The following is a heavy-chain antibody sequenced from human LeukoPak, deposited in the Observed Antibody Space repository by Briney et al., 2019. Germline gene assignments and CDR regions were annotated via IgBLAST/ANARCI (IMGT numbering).Heavy chain of an antibody. CDR3: ARDNVLRGPRALGY. CDR1: GGTFSSYA. D-gene: IGHD2-8*01. Sequence: SVKVSCKASGGTFSSYAISWVRQAPGQGLEWMGRIIPILGIANYAQKFQGRVTMTTDTSTSTAYMELRSLRSDDTAVYYCARDNVLRGPRALGYWGQGTLVTVSS. J-gene: IGHJ4*02. V-gene: IGHV1-69*04. CDR2: IIPILGIA.